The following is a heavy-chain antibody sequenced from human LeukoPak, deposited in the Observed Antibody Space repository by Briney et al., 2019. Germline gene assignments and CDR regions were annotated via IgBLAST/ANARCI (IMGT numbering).Heavy chain of an antibody. CDR1: GGSISNYF. V-gene: IGHV4-59*01. CDR3: ARFPGTAEYRHYYYMDV. D-gene: IGHD1-1*01. J-gene: IGHJ6*03. Sequence: PSETLSLTCTVSGGSISNYFWSWIRQPPGKGLESIGYIYYSGSSDYNPSLKSRATISVDTSKNQFSLKLSSVTAADTAVYYCARFPGTAEYRHYYYMDVWGKGTTVTVSS. CDR2: IYYSGSS.